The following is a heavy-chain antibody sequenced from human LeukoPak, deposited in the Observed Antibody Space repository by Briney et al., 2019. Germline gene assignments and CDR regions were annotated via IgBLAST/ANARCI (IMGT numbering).Heavy chain of an antibody. J-gene: IGHJ4*02. CDR1: DGSITSYY. Sequence: PSETLSLTCNVSDGSITSYYWGWARQPPGKGLEYIGTVHYSGTTYFNPSLRSRLTMSVDTSKNQASLKLTSVTAADTAIYYCARDGAATFSDYWGQGALVTVSS. V-gene: IGHV4-39*07. CDR2: VHYSGTT. CDR3: ARDGAATFSDY. D-gene: IGHD1-26*01.